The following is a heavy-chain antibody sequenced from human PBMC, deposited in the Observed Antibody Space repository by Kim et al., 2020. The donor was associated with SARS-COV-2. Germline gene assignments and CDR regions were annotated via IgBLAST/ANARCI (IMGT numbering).Heavy chain of an antibody. CDR1: GFTFTNYW. CDR2: IKQDGSEK. J-gene: IGHJ4*02. CDR3: ARDRYSSSAGRSDY. D-gene: IGHD6-19*01. Sequence: GGSLRLSCAASGFTFTNYWMTWVRQAPGKGLEWVANIKQDGSEKYYVDSVKGRFTISRDNAKNSLHLQMNSLRAEDTAVSYCARDRYSSSAGRSDYWGQG. V-gene: IGHV3-7*01.